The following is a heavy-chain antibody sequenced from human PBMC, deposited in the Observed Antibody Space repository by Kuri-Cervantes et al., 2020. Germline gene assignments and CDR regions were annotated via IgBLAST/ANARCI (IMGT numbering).Heavy chain of an antibody. CDR3: AAESYHDSSGYYPLGFDI. CDR1: GGTFSSYA. V-gene: IGHV1-58*02. Sequence: SVKVSCKASGGTFSSYAISWVRQAPGQGLEWIGWIDVGSGNTNYAQKFQERVTITRDMSTSTAYMELSSPRSEDTAVYYCAAESYHDSSGYYPLGFDIWGQGTMVTVSS. J-gene: IGHJ3*02. CDR2: IDVGSGNT. D-gene: IGHD3-22*01.